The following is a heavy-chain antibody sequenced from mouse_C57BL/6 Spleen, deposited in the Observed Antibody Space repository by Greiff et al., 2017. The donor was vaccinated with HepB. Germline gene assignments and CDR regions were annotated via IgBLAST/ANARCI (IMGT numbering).Heavy chain of an antibody. CDR1: GFTFSDYG. Sequence: EVQGVESGGGLVKPGGSLKLSCAASGFTFSDYGMHWVRQAPEKGLEWVAYISSGSSTIYYADTVKGRFTISRDNAKNTLFLQMTSLRSEDTAMYYCARDGWYYFDYWGQGTTLTVSS. CDR2: ISSGSSTI. J-gene: IGHJ2*01. V-gene: IGHV5-17*01. CDR3: ARDGWYYFDY. D-gene: IGHD2-3*01.